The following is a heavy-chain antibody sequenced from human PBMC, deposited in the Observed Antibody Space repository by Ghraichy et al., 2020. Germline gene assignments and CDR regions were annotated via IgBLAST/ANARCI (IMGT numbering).Heavy chain of an antibody. CDR3: ARGGATPMIIAY. J-gene: IGHJ4*02. CDR1: GGSFSDYY. V-gene: IGHV4-34*01. CDR2: INHSGRT. D-gene: IGHD3/OR15-3a*01. Sequence: GSLRLSCAVYGGSFSDYYWSWIRQPPGKGLEWIGEINHSGRTNYNPSLKSRVTMSVDTSKNQFSLNLRSVTAADMGVYYCARGGATPMIIAYWGQGTLVTVSS.